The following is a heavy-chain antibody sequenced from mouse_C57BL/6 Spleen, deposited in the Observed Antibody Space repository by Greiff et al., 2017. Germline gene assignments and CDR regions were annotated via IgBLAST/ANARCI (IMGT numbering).Heavy chain of an antibody. Sequence: QVQLKESGAELVRPGTSVKVSCKASGYAFTNYLIEWVKQRPGQGLEWIGVINPGSGGTNYNEKFKGKATLTADKSSSTAYMQLSSLTSEDSAVYFCARSEYYGSSRAHFDYWGQGTTLTVSS. CDR1: GYAFTNYL. V-gene: IGHV1-54*01. CDR3: ARSEYYGSSRAHFDY. D-gene: IGHD1-1*01. CDR2: INPGSGGT. J-gene: IGHJ2*01.